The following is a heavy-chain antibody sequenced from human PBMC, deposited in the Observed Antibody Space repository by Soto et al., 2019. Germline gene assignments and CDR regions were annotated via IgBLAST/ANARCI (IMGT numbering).Heavy chain of an antibody. CDR1: GGSISGYY. V-gene: IGHV4-59*01. CDR3: ARVSSGSSLYYFDY. Sequence: SETLSLTCTVSGGSISGYYWSWIRQPPRKGLEWIGYMYSGGNSNYNPSLKSRVTLSVDTSRNQFSLKVSSVTAADTAVYYCARVSSGSSLYYFDYWGQGTLVTVSS. J-gene: IGHJ4*02. CDR2: MYSGGNS. D-gene: IGHD1-26*01.